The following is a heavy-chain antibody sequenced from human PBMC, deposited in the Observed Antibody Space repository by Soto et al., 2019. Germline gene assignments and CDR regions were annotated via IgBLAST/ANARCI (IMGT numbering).Heavy chain of an antibody. J-gene: IGHJ3*02. CDR2: TTPIFGTQ. D-gene: IGHD4-17*01. V-gene: IGHV1-69*13. CDR1: GGTFSTYS. CDR3: ARGSTRYDYGDYDAFDI. Sequence: SVKVSCKASGGTFSTYSISWVRQAPGQGLEWMGGTTPIFGTQNYAQKFQGRVTITADESTSTAYMELSSLRSEDTAVYYCARGSTRYDYGDYDAFDIWGQGTMVTVSS.